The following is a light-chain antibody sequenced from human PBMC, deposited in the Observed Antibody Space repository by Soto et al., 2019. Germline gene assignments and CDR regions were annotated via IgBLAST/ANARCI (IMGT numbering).Light chain of an antibody. Sequence: QSVLTQPRSVSGSSGRSVIISFTGSSSDVGGYNYISWYQQHPGKVPRLIIYDVTKRPSGVPDRFSGSKSGNTASLTISGLQTEDEADYYCCSFSGSYISYVFGTGTKVTVL. CDR3: CSFSGSYISYV. V-gene: IGLV2-11*01. J-gene: IGLJ1*01. CDR2: DVT. CDR1: SSDVGGYNY.